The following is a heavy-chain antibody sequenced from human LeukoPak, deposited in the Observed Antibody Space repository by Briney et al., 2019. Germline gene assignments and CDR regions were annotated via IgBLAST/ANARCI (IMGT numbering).Heavy chain of an antibody. V-gene: IGHV1-8*01. CDR3: ARGRGGTVVRGYLDY. J-gene: IGHJ4*02. Sequence: ASVKVSCKASGYTFTNYDIMWVRQATGQGPDWMGWMNSNSGNTGYAQKFQGRATMTRDTSINTAYMELHSLTSEDTAVYYCARGRGGTVVRGYLDYWGQGTLVTVSS. CDR1: GYTFTNYD. CDR2: MNSNSGNT. D-gene: IGHD3-10*01.